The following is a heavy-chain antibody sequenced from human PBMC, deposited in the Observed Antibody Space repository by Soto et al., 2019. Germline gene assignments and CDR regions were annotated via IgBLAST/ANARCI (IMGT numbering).Heavy chain of an antibody. V-gene: IGHV1-46*01. CDR3: AKGRGGNTVASFGMDV. CDR2: ISPFGGAT. D-gene: IGHD2-2*01. J-gene: IGHJ6*02. CDR1: GDSVSNDY. Sequence: ASVKVSCKASGDSVSNDYLHWVRQAPGQGFEWLGLISPFGGATAYAQRFKGRVTVTMDKSSTTFYLELSSLRSDDTAVYYCAKGRGGNTVASFGMDVWGQGVTVTVSS.